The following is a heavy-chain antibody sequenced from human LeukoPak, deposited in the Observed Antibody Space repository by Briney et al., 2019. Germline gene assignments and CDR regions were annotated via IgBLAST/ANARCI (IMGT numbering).Heavy chain of an antibody. CDR3: ARVGAYCTSTSCLDY. CDR2: ISAYNGNT. V-gene: IGHV1-18*01. Sequence: ASVKVSCKASGYTFTNYGISWVRQAPGQGLEWMGWISAYNGNTNYAQKLQGKVTMTTDTSTSTAYMELRSLTSDDTAVYYCARVGAYCTSTSCLDYWGQGTLVTVSS. J-gene: IGHJ4*02. CDR1: GYTFTNYG. D-gene: IGHD2-2*01.